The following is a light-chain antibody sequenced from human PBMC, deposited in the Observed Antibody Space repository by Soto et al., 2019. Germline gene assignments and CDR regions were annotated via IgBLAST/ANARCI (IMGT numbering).Light chain of an antibody. J-gene: IGKJ1*01. CDR1: RGISSY. CDR2: AAS. Sequence: AIRMTQSPSSLSASTGDRVTITCRASRGISSYLAWYQQKPGKAPKLLIYAASTLQSGVPSRFSGSGSGTDFTLTISCLQPDDFATYYCQHYNSYSEAFGQGTKVDIK. V-gene: IGKV1-8*01. CDR3: QHYNSYSEA.